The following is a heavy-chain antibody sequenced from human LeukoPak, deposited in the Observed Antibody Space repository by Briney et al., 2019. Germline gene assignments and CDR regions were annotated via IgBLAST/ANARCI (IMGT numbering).Heavy chain of an antibody. Sequence: GGSLRLSCAASGFTFSSYAMSWVRQAPGKGLEWVPAISGSGGSTYYADSVKGRFTISRDNSKNTLYLQMNSLRAEDTAVYYCAKEDITMVRGVPHAFDIWGQGTMVTVSS. J-gene: IGHJ3*02. V-gene: IGHV3-23*01. CDR2: ISGSGGST. CDR3: AKEDITMVRGVPHAFDI. CDR1: GFTFSSYA. D-gene: IGHD3-10*01.